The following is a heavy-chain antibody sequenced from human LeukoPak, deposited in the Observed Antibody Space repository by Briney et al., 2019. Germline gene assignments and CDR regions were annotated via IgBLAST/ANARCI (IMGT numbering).Heavy chain of an antibody. D-gene: IGHD6-19*01. CDR2: IYYSGST. V-gene: IGHV4-39*01. Sequence: PSETLSLTCTVSGGSISSSSYYWGWIRQPPGKGLEWIGSIYYSGSTYYNPSLKSRVTISVDTSKNQFSLKLSSVTAADTAVYYCASSGSAAVAGFDYWGQGTTVTVSS. CDR1: GGSISSSSYY. CDR3: ASSGSAAVAGFDY. J-gene: IGHJ4*03.